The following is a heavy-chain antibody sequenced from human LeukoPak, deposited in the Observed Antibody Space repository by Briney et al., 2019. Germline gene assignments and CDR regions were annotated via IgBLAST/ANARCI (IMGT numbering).Heavy chain of an antibody. J-gene: IGHJ4*02. CDR1: GFTISDYY. CDR2: ISSSGSTI. CDR3: ARSDYGAAFDY. V-gene: IGHV3-11*01. D-gene: IGHD4-17*01. Sequence: RGSLRLSCADSGFTISDYYMSWIRQAQGKGREWVSYISSSGSTIYYADSVKGRFTISRDNAKNSLYLQMNSLRAEDTAVYYCARSDYGAAFDYWGQGTLVTVSS.